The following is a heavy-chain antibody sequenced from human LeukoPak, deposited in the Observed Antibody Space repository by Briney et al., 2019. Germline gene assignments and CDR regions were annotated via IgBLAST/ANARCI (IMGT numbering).Heavy chain of an antibody. Sequence: GGSLRLSCAASGFTFSSYAMHWVRQAPGKGLEWVSTISGSGIYTYYADSVKGRFTISRDNSKNTLYLQMNSLGAEDTAVYYCAKRPYYDSSAYSSGEFDYWGQGTLVTVSS. J-gene: IGHJ4*02. CDR1: GFTFSSYA. CDR2: ISGSGIYT. D-gene: IGHD3-22*01. CDR3: AKRPYYDSSAYSSGEFDY. V-gene: IGHV3-23*01.